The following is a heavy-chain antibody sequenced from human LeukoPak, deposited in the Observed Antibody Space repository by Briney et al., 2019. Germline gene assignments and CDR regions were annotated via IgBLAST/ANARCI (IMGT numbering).Heavy chain of an antibody. CDR2: INIYNSNT. CDR1: GYTFASYA. Sequence: ASVKVSCMSSGYTFASYAFSWVGLAPGQALEWIGSINIYNSNTDYVQNLHGRVTMTTETTTSTAYIELRSLGSDDTAVYFCARHSSHSQFDFWGQGTLVTVSS. CDR3: ARHSSHSQFDF. D-gene: IGHD3-22*01. J-gene: IGHJ4*02. V-gene: IGHV1-18*01.